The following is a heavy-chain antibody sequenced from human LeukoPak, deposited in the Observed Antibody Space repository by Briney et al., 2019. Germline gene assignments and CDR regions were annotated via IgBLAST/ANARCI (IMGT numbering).Heavy chain of an antibody. CDR3: ARDSYYDSSGYYLPDY. CDR1: GFTVSSNY. J-gene: IGHJ4*02. Sequence: PGGSLRLSCAASGFTVSSNYMSWVRQAPGKGLEWVSVIYSGGSTYYADSVKGRFTISRDNSKNTLYLQMNSLRAEDTAVYYCARDSYYDSSGYYLPDYWGQGTLVTVSS. D-gene: IGHD3-22*01. V-gene: IGHV3-66*01. CDR2: IYSGGST.